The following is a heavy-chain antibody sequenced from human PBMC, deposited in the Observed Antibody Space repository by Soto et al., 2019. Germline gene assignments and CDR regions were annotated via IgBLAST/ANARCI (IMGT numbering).Heavy chain of an antibody. CDR3: ARQGAVAGTRVDY. V-gene: IGHV5-51*01. CDR2: TYPGDSDT. J-gene: IGHJ4*02. Sequence: GESLKISCKGSGYSFTSYWIGWVRPMPGKGLEWMGITYPGDSDTRYSPSFQGQVTISADKSISTAYLQWSSLKASDTATYYCARQGAVAGTRVDYWGQGTLVTVSS. CDR1: GYSFTSYW. D-gene: IGHD6-19*01.